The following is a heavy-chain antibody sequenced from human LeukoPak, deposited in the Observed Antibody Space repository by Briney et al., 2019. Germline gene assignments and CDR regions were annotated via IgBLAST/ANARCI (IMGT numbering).Heavy chain of an antibody. J-gene: IGHJ5*02. Sequence: KPSETLSLTCTVSGGSISSYYWSWIRQPPGKGLEWIGYIYYSGSTNYNPSLKSRVTISVDTSKNQFSLKLSSVTAADTAVYYCARDLVVRGVIDPRFDPWGQGTLVTVSS. CDR2: IYYSGST. CDR3: ARDLVVRGVIDPRFDP. V-gene: IGHV4-59*01. CDR1: GGSISSYY. D-gene: IGHD3-10*01.